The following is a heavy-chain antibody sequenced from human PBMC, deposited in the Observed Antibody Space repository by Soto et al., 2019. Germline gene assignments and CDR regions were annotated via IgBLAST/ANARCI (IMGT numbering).Heavy chain of an antibody. CDR1: GFTFSSYS. Sequence: PGGSLRLSCAASGFTFSSYSMNWVRQAPGKGLEWVSSISSSSSYIYYADSVKGRFTISRDNAKNSLYLQMNSLRAEDTAVYYCAREGGRYDFWSGPVPYYYYMDVWGKGTTVTVSS. CDR2: ISSSSSYI. V-gene: IGHV3-21*01. J-gene: IGHJ6*03. D-gene: IGHD3-3*01. CDR3: AREGGRYDFWSGPVPYYYYMDV.